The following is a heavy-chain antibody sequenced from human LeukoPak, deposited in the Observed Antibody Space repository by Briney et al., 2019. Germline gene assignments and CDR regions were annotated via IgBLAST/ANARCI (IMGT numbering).Heavy chain of an antibody. J-gene: IGHJ4*02. CDR1: GYTFTSYG. V-gene: IGHV1-69*13. D-gene: IGHD3-9*01. Sequence: ASVTVSCKASGYTFTSYGMSWVRQAPGQGLEWMGGINHMFGTANYAQKFQGRVTITADESTSTAYMELSSLRSEDTAVYYCAREGVLRYFDWLSEPGYFDYWGQGTLVTVSS. CDR3: AREGVLRYFDWLSEPGYFDY. CDR2: INHMFGTA.